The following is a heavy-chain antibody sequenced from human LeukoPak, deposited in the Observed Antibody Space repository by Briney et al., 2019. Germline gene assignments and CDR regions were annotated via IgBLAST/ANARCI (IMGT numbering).Heavy chain of an antibody. V-gene: IGHV4-38-2*01. CDR2: IYHSGST. Sequence: SETLSLTCAVSGYSISSGYYWGWIRQPPGKGLEWIGSIYHSGSTYYNPPLKSRVTISVDTSKNQFPLKLSSVTAADTAVYYCARLKAGYSSGWYFDYWGQGTLVTVSS. D-gene: IGHD6-19*01. CDR3: ARLKAGYSSGWYFDY. J-gene: IGHJ4*02. CDR1: GYSISSGYY.